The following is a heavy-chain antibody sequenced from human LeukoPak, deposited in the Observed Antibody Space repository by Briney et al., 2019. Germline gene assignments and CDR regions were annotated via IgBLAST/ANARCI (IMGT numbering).Heavy chain of an antibody. D-gene: IGHD5-18*01. J-gene: IGHJ5*02. V-gene: IGHV1-58*02. CDR3: AAETSMDTGWFDP. CDR1: GFTFSSSA. CDR2: IVLGSGNT. Sequence: SVKVSCKASGFTFSSSAMQWVRQARGQRLEWIVWIVLGSGNTKYAQKFQERVTITRDMSTSTAYMELSSLRSEDTAVYYCAAETSMDTGWFDPWGQGTLVTVSS.